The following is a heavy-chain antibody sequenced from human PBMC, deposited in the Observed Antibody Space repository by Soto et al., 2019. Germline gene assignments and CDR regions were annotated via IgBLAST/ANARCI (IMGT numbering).Heavy chain of an antibody. V-gene: IGHV1-69*01. CDR3: ARVPPICYDSSGYSN. CDR2: IIPIFGTA. Sequence: QVQLVQSGAEVQKPGSSVKVSCKASGGTFSSYAISWVRQAPGQGLEWMGGIIPIFGTANYAQKFQGRVTITADESTSTAYMELSSLRSEDTAVYYCARVPPICYDSSGYSNWGQGTLVTVSS. D-gene: IGHD3-22*01. J-gene: IGHJ4*02. CDR1: GGTFSSYA.